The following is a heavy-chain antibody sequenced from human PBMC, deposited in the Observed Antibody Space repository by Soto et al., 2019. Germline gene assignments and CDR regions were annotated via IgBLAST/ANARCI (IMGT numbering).Heavy chain of an antibody. J-gene: IGHJ3*02. CDR1: GFPFNTYA. CDR2: ISYDGSNE. Sequence: QVHLVESGGGVVQPGTSLRLSCEASGFPFNTYAMHWVRQAPGKGLEWVAAISYDGSNEYYADSVKGRFTISRDNSKSKLYLQVDSLSLVETDVYYCAKVVVRVSVNDGCDIWGEGTVVAVSS. V-gene: IGHV3-30*04. D-gene: IGHD3-22*01. CDR3: AKVVVRVSVNDGCDI.